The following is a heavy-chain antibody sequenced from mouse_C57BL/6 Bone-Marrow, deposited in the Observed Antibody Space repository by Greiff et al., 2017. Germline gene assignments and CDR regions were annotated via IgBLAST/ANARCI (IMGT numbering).Heavy chain of an antibody. V-gene: IGHV1-55*01. CDR1: GYTFTSYW. CDR3: ARSGYYGYDGAY. CDR2: IYPGSGST. D-gene: IGHD2-2*01. J-gene: IGHJ3*01. Sequence: QVHVKQPGAELVKPGASVKMSCKASGYTFTSYWITWVKQRPGQGLEWIGDIYPGSGSTNYNEKFKSKATLTVDTSSSTAYMQLSSLTSEDSAVYYCARSGYYGYDGAYGGQGTLVTVSA.